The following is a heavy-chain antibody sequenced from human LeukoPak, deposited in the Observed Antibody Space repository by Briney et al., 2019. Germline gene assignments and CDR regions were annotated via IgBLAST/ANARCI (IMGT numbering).Heavy chain of an antibody. J-gene: IGHJ4*02. Sequence: GGSLRLSCAASGFTFSDYYMSWIRQAPGKGLEWVSSISSSSSYIYYADSVKGRFTISRDNAKNSLYLQMNSLRAEDTAVYYCARDGYYGSGSYLIYFGYWGQGTLVTVSS. CDR1: GFTFSDYY. CDR2: ISSSSSYI. V-gene: IGHV3-11*06. CDR3: ARDGYYGSGSYLIYFGY. D-gene: IGHD3-10*01.